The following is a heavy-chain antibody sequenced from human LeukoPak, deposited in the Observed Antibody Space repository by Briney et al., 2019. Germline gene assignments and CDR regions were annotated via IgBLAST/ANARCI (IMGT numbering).Heavy chain of an antibody. CDR1: GFTFSSYS. D-gene: IGHD3-22*01. Sequence: GGSLRLPCAASGFTFSSYSMNWVRQAPGKGLEWVSSIISSGSYIYYADSVKGRFTISRDNAKNTLNLQMNSLRAEDTAVYYCARDLGQYYDTSDNWFDPWGQGTLVTVSS. CDR3: ARDLGQYYDTSDNWFDP. CDR2: IISSGSYI. J-gene: IGHJ5*02. V-gene: IGHV3-21*01.